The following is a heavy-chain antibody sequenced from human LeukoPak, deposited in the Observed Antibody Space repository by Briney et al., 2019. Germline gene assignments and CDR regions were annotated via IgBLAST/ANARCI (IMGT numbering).Heavy chain of an antibody. J-gene: IGHJ4*02. D-gene: IGHD6-13*01. CDR3: ASTYSSSWSPYYFDY. CDR1: GYTFTSYY. V-gene: IGHV1-46*01. Sequence: ASVKVSCKASGYTFTSYYMHWVRQAPGQGLEWMGIINPSGGSTSYAQKFQGRVTMTRDTSTGTVYMELSSLRSEDTAVYYCASTYSSSWSPYYFDYWGQGTLVTVSS. CDR2: INPSGGST.